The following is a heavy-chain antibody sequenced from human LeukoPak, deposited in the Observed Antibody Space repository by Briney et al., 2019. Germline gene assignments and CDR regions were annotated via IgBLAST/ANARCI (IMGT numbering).Heavy chain of an antibody. Sequence: PSETLSLTCTVSGGSISSYYWSWIRQPAGKGLEWIGRIYTSGSTNYNPSLKSRVTMSVDTSKNQFSLKLSSVTAADTAVYYCASQSGYSYGYGYYFDYWGQGTLVTVSS. CDR2: IYTSGST. D-gene: IGHD5-18*01. CDR1: GGSISSYY. V-gene: IGHV4-4*07. J-gene: IGHJ4*02. CDR3: ASQSGYSYGYGYYFDY.